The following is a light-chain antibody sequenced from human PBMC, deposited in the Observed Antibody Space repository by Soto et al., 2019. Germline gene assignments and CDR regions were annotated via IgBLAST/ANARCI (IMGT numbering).Light chain of an antibody. Sequence: DIQMTQSPSTLSASVGDRVTITCRASQSISSWLAWYQQKPGKAPKLLIYDASSLESGVPSRFSGSGSGTEFTLTISSLQPDDFATYYCQQYNSYSTKLGQVTKVDIK. CDR1: QSISSW. V-gene: IGKV1-5*01. CDR3: QQYNSYSTK. CDR2: DAS. J-gene: IGKJ1*01.